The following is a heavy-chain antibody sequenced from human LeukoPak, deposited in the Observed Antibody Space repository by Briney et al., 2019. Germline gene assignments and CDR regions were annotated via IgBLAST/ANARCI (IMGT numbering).Heavy chain of an antibody. D-gene: IGHD3-22*01. J-gene: IGHJ4*01. V-gene: IGHV3-23*01. CDR3: AREGMHDSSGYYPIGGSYYFDH. CDR2: ISGGGGNT. Sequence: GGSLRLSCAASGFTFSSSAMSWVRQAPGKGLEWVSLISGGGGNTYYADSVKGRFTISRDNSKNTLYLQMNSLRAEDTAVYYCAREGMHDSSGYYPIGGSYYFDHWGQGTLVTVSS. CDR1: GFTFSSSA.